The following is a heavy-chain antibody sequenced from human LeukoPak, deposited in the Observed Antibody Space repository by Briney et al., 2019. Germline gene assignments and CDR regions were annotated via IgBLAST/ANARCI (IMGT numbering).Heavy chain of an antibody. D-gene: IGHD3-22*01. J-gene: IGHJ4*02. CDR2: INHSGST. V-gene: IGHV4-34*01. CDR1: GGSFSGYY. CDR3: ARGYHYYDSSGYYY. Sequence: SETLSLTCAVYGGSFSGYYWSWIRQPPGKGLEWIGEINHSGSTNYNPSLKSRVTISVDTSKNRFSLKLSSVTAADTAVYYCARGYHYYDSSGYYYWGQGTLVTVSS.